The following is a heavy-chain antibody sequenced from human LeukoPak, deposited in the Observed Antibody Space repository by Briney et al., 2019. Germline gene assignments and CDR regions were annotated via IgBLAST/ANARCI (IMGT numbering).Heavy chain of an antibody. Sequence: GRSLRLSCAASGFTFSSYGMHWVRQAPGMGLEWVAVIWYDGSNKYYADSVKGRFTISRDNSKNTLYLQMNSLRAEDTAVYYCAKMYSSSWYLYYYGMDVWGQGTTVTVSS. CDR3: AKMYSSSWYLYYYGMDV. D-gene: IGHD6-13*01. J-gene: IGHJ6*02. V-gene: IGHV3-33*06. CDR2: IWYDGSNK. CDR1: GFTFSSYG.